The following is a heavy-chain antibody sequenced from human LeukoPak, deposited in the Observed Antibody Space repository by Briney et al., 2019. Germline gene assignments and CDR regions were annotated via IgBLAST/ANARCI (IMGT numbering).Heavy chain of an antibody. Sequence: GGSLRLSCAASGFIFSNSAMFWARQASGKGLENVSAISPDGGSTHYANSVKGRFTISRDNSKNAMYLQMDNLRAEGMAVYYCVRGSGSSSGWGQGTLVTVSS. CDR2: ISPDGGST. J-gene: IGHJ4*02. D-gene: IGHD6-6*01. CDR3: VRGSGSSSG. CDR1: GFIFSNSA. V-gene: IGHV3-64*01.